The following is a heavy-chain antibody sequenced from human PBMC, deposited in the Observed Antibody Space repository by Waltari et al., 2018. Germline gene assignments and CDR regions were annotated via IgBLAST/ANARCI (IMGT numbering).Heavy chain of an antibody. J-gene: IGHJ4*02. D-gene: IGHD2-15*01. Sequence: EVQLLESGGDLVQPGGSLRLSCTASGFTFSNYAMSWVRRAPGKGLEWVSAIGGSGGNLFYTDSVKGRFTISRDNSKNTLYLQMNSLTAEDTAVYSCAKDRGYCSGGTCFSLGFDYWGQGTLVTVSS. CDR3: AKDRGYCSGGTCFSLGFDY. V-gene: IGHV3-23*01. CDR2: IGGSGGNL. CDR1: GFTFSNYA.